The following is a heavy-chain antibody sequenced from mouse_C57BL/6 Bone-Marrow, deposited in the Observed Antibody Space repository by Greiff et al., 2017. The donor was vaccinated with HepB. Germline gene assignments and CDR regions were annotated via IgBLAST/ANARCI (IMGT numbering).Heavy chain of an antibody. CDR2: INPYNGGT. V-gene: IGHV1-19*01. Sequence: VQLQQSGPVLVKPGASVKMSCKASGYTFTDYYMNWVKQSHGKSLEWIGVINPYNGGTSYNQKFKGKATLTVDKSSSTAYMALNSLTSEDSAVYYCARRGYYGNYDFDDWGQGTTLTVSS. CDR3: ARRGYYGNYDFDD. D-gene: IGHD2-1*01. CDR1: GYTFTDYY. J-gene: IGHJ2*01.